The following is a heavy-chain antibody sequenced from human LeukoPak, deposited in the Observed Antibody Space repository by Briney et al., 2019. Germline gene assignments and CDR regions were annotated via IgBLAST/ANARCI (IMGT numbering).Heavy chain of an antibody. CDR2: SNSDGARS. CDR1: GFTLSSYW. D-gene: IGHD6-19*01. CDR3: ARPAGTYDYSYGMDV. Sequence: GGSLRLSCAASGFTLSSYWIHWVRQGPGKGLVWVSRSNSDGARSSYADSVKGRFTISRDNAKNTLYLQMNSLRAEDTAVYYCARPAGTYDYSYGMDVWGQGTTVTVSS. V-gene: IGHV3-74*01. J-gene: IGHJ6*02.